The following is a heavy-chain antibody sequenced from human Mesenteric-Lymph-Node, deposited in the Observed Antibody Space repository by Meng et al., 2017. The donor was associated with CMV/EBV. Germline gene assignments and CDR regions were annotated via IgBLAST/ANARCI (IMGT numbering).Heavy chain of an antibody. J-gene: IGHJ4*02. D-gene: IGHD6-6*01. V-gene: IGHV3-11*04. CDR2: ISSSGTNI. CDR1: GFTLSDYY. Sequence: GGSLRLSCAASGFTLSDYYTNWIRQAPGKGLEWVSYISSSGTNIQYADSVKGRFTISRDDANNPVYLQMDSLRAGDTAVYYCARYTSTRPLDYWGPGTPVTVSS. CDR3: ARYTSTRPLDY.